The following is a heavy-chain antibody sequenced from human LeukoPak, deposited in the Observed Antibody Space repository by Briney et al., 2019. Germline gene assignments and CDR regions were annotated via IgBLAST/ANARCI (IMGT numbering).Heavy chain of an antibody. D-gene: IGHD1-26*01. J-gene: IGHJ4*02. V-gene: IGHV4-39*07. Sequence: SETLSLTCTVSGGSISSGTHYGGWIRQPPGKGLEWIGSIYYSGSTYYNPSLKSRVTISVDTSKNQFSLKLSSVTAADTAVYYCARAHALGGRQIALFDYWGQGTLVTVSS. CDR2: IYYSGST. CDR3: ARAHALGGRQIALFDY. CDR1: GGSISSGTHY.